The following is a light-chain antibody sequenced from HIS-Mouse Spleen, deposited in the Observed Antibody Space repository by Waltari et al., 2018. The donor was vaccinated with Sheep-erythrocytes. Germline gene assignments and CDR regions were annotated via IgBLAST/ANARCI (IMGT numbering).Light chain of an antibody. CDR3: SSYTSSSTWV. CDR2: AVS. J-gene: IGLJ3*02. CDR1: SSDVGGYNY. Sequence: QSALTQPASVSGSPGQSITISCTGTSSDVGGYNYVSWYQQPPGKAPKLMIYAVSNRPSGVSNRFSGSKSGNTASLTISGLQAEDEADYYCSSYTSSSTWVFGGGTKLTVL. V-gene: IGLV2-14*01.